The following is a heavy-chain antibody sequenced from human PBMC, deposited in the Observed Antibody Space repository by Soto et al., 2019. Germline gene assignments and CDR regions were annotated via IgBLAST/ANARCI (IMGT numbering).Heavy chain of an antibody. CDR1: GGSFSGYY. J-gene: IGHJ5*02. CDR3: ARLKGYQLLHSNWFDP. CDR2: INHSGST. D-gene: IGHD2-2*01. V-gene: IGHV4-34*01. Sequence: SETLSLTCAVYGGSFSGYYWSWIRQPPGKGLEWIGEINHSGSTNYNPSLKSRVTISVDTSKNQFSLKLSSVTAADTAVYYCARLKGYQLLHSNWFDPWGQGTLVTVSA.